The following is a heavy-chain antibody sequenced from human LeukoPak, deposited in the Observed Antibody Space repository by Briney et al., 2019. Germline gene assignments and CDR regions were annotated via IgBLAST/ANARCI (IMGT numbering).Heavy chain of an antibody. J-gene: IGHJ2*01. CDR3: ARRTYFDL. V-gene: IGHV4-59*08. CDR2: IYYSGST. CDR1: GGSISNYY. Sequence: PSETLSLTCTVSGGSISNYYWSRVRQPPGKGLEWIGYIYYSGSTTYNPSLKSRVTISVDTSKNQFSLKVSSVTAADTAVYYCARRTYFDLWGRGTLVTVSS.